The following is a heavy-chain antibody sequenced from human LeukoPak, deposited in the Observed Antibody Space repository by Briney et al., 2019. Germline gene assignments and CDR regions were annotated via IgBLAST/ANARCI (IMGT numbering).Heavy chain of an antibody. J-gene: IGHJ4*02. D-gene: IGHD6-6*01. CDR3: ARDLAAARLDF. Sequence: PGGSLRLSCAASGFTFSNHGMHWVRQAPGKGLEWVANIWYDGSQDYYADTVKGRFTISRDISKNTLYLQMNSLRAEDTAVYYCARDLAAARLDFRGQGTLVTVSS. V-gene: IGHV3-33*01. CDR1: GFTFSNHG. CDR2: IWYDGSQD.